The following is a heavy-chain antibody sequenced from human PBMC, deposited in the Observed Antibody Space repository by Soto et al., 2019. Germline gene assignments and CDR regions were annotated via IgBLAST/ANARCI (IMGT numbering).Heavy chain of an antibody. CDR3: ARDPFYSGSNLQVGYFDS. CDR2: INPNNDNT. J-gene: IGHJ4*02. V-gene: IGHV1-18*01. Sequence: ASVKVSCKASSYTFTNCGISWLRQAPGQGLEWVGWINPNNDNTNSAQNLQGRVTMTTDTSTSTAYLDLRSLRSDDTGVYYCARDPFYSGSNLQVGYFDSWGQGTLVTVS. CDR1: SYTFTNCG. D-gene: IGHD1-26*01.